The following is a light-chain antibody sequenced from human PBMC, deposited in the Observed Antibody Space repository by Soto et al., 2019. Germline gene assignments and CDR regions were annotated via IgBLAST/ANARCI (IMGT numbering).Light chain of an antibody. CDR3: QQRSNWPWT. V-gene: IGKV3-11*01. CDR2: DAS. J-gene: IGKJ1*01. Sequence: EIVLTQSPATLSLSPGERATVSCRASPSVSSYFAWYQQKPGQAPRLLIYDASNRATGIPARFSGSGSGTDFTLTISSLEPEDFAVYYCQQRSNWPWTFGQGTKVEIK. CDR1: PSVSSY.